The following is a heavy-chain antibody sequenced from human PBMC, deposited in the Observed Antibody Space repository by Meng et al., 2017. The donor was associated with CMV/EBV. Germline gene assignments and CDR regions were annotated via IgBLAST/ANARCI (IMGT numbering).Heavy chain of an antibody. CDR3: ARQLGQKTYYFGY. D-gene: IGHD7-27*01. CDR2: IYYSGST. J-gene: IGHJ4*02. CDR1: GGSISSSSYY. Sequence: SETLSLTCTVSGGSISSSSYYWGWIRQPPGKGLEWIGSIYYSGSTYYNPSLKSRVTISVDTSKNQFSLKLSSVTAADTAVYYCARQLGQKTYYFGYWGQGTLVTVSS. V-gene: IGHV4-39*01.